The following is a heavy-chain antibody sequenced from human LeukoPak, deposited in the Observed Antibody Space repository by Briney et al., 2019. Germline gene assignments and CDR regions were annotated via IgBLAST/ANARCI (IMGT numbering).Heavy chain of an antibody. Sequence: ETGGSLRLSCAASRFTFSNYWMSWVRQAPGKGLEWVANINQDGSEKYYLDSVKGRFTISRDNAKNSLYLQMNSLRADDTAVYYCARDWGGGSRATYWGQGTLVTVSS. V-gene: IGHV3-7*05. CDR2: INQDGSEK. D-gene: IGHD2-15*01. CDR1: RFTFSNYW. J-gene: IGHJ4*02. CDR3: ARDWGGGSRATY.